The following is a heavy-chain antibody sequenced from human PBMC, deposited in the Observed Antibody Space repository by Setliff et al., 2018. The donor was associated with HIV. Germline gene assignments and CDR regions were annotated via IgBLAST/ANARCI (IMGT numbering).Heavy chain of an antibody. V-gene: IGHV4-59*12. CDR2: VYYSGST. CDR3: ARGCHPRVGAYYYGSGSPRGSYYYYYMDV. CDR1: GGSISSXY. J-gene: IGHJ6*03. Sequence: PSETLSLTCTVSGGSISSXYWSWIRQPPGKGLEWLGYVYYSGSTNYNPSLKSRVTLSVDTSKNQFSLKLSSVTAADTAVYYCARGCHPRVGAYYYGSGSPRGSYYYYYMDVWGKGTTVTVSS. D-gene: IGHD3-10*01.